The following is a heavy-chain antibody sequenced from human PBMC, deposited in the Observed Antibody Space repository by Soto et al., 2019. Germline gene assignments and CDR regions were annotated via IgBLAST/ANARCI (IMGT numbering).Heavy chain of an antibody. J-gene: IGHJ6*02. D-gene: IGHD3-3*01. V-gene: IGHV3-30-3*01. CDR3: ARERITIFGVVIDYYYYGMDV. CDR1: GFTFSSYA. CDR2: ISYDGSNK. Sequence: GGSLRLSCAASGFTFSSYAMHWVRQAPGKGLEWVAVISYDGSNKYYADSVKGRFTISRDNSKNTLYLQMNSLRAEDTAVYYCARERITIFGVVIDYYYYGMDVWGQGTTVTVSS.